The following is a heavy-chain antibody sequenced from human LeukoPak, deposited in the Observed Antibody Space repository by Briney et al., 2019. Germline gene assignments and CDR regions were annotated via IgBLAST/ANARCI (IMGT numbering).Heavy chain of an antibody. V-gene: IGHV3-53*01. D-gene: IGHD1-26*01. Sequence: GGSLRLSCAASSLTVSTNDMGWVRQAPGEGLDLVSLLYRGGTTYYADSVKGRFTISRDNSKNTLYLQMNSLRAEDTAVYYCAKDKGWGYSTYDYYGMDVWGQGTTVTVSS. CDR2: LYRGGTT. CDR3: AKDKGWGYSTYDYYGMDV. J-gene: IGHJ6*02. CDR1: SLTVSTND.